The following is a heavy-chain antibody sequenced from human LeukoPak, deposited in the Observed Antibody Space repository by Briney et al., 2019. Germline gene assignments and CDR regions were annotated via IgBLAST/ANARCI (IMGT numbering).Heavy chain of an antibody. V-gene: IGHV3-23*01. Sequence: PGGSLRPSCAASGFTFSSYAMSWVRQAPGKGLEWVSAISGSGGSTYYADSVKGRFTISRDKAKNTLYLQMNSLRAEDTAVYYCASNSNSGRGHGNDYWGQGTLVTVSS. J-gene: IGHJ4*02. CDR2: ISGSGGST. CDR1: GFTFSSYA. CDR3: ASNSNSGRGHGNDY. D-gene: IGHD6-19*01.